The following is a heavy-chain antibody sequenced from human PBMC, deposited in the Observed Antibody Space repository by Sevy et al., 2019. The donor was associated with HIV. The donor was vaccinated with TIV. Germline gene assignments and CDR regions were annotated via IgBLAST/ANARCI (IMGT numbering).Heavy chain of an antibody. V-gene: IGHV3-21*01. J-gene: IGHJ4*02. CDR1: GFTFSSYS. D-gene: IGHD6-13*01. CDR3: ARSWGSITAAGLEY. CDR2: VSSSSDYI. Sequence: GGSLRLSCVASGFTFSSYSMHWVRQAPGKGLEWVSSVSSSSDYIYYADSVKGRFTISRDNAKNSLYLQMNSLRAEDTAVYYCARSWGSITAAGLEYWGEGTLVTVSS.